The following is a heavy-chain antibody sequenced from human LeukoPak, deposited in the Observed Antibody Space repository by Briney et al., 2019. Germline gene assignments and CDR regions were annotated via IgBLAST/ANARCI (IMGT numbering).Heavy chain of an antibody. V-gene: IGHV5-51*01. Sequence: GESLKIPCKGSGYSFTNYWVGWVRQMPGKGLEWMGIIYPNNSGSRYSPSFRGQVTISVDRSITTAYLQWNSLKPSDTAMYYCALSSGAFDSAGYFDYWGQGTLVTVSS. CDR2: IYPNNSGS. J-gene: IGHJ4*02. CDR3: ALSSGAFDSAGYFDY. D-gene: IGHD2-15*01. CDR1: GYSFTNYW.